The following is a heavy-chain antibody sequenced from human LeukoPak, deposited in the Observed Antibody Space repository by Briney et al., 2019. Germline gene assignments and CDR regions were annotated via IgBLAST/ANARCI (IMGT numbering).Heavy chain of an antibody. J-gene: IGHJ4*02. CDR2: IRSSGSTT. CDR1: GFTFSTYS. Sequence: GGSLRLSCTASGFTFSTYSMIWVRQAPGKGLEWVSYIRSSGSTTYYADSVQGRFTTSRDDAENSLYLQMNSLRDEDTGVNYCARVNYYALDYWGQGALVTVSS. CDR3: ARVNYYALDY. V-gene: IGHV3-48*02. D-gene: IGHD3-10*01.